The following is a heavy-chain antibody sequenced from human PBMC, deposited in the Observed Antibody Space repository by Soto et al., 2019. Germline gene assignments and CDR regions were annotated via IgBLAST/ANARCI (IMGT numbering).Heavy chain of an antibody. CDR3: AKDGPDIVVVVPYYCYYMDV. V-gene: IGHV3-23*01. CDR1: GFTFSSYA. J-gene: IGHJ6*03. D-gene: IGHD2-15*01. CDR2: ISGSGGST. Sequence: GGSLRLSCAASGFTFSSYAMSWVRQAPGKGLEWVSAISGSGGSTYYADSVKGRFTISRDNSKNTLYLQMNSLRAEDTAVYYCAKDGPDIVVVVPYYCYYMDVWGKGTTVTVSS.